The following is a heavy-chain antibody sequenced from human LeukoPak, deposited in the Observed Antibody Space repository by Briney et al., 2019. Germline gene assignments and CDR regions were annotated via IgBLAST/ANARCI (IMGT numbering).Heavy chain of an antibody. Sequence: SETLSLTCTVSGGSISSYYWSWIRQPPGKGLEWIGYIYYSGSTNYNPSLKGRVTISVDTSKNQFSLKLSSVTAADTAVYYCARPLITHDAFDIWGQGTMVTVSS. V-gene: IGHV4-59*08. CDR2: IYYSGST. J-gene: IGHJ3*02. D-gene: IGHD3-22*01. CDR1: GGSISSYY. CDR3: ARPLITHDAFDI.